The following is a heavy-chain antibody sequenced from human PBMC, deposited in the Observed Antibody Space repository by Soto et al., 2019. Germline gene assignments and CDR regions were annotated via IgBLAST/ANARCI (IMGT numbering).Heavy chain of an antibody. CDR3: ARFNWYFDL. J-gene: IGHJ2*01. V-gene: IGHV4-59*08. CDR1: GGSISSYY. Sequence: SXTLSLTCTVSGGSISSYYCSWIRQPPGKGLEWIGYIYYSGSTNYNPSLKSRVTISVDTSKNQFSLKLSSVTAADTAVYYCARFNWYFDLWGRGTLVTVSS. CDR2: IYYSGST.